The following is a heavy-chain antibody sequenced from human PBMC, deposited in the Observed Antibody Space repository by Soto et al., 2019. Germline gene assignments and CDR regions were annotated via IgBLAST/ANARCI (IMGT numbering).Heavy chain of an antibody. V-gene: IGHV1-2*02. Sequence: ASVKVSCKASGYTFTGYYMHWVRQAPGQGLEWMGWINPNSGGTNYAQKFQGRVTMTRDTSISTAYMELSRLRSDDTAVYYCAREYYYASSGYRYRYWGQGTLVTVSS. CDR3: AREYYYASSGYRYRY. D-gene: IGHD3-22*01. CDR2: INPNSGGT. CDR1: GYTFTGYY. J-gene: IGHJ4*02.